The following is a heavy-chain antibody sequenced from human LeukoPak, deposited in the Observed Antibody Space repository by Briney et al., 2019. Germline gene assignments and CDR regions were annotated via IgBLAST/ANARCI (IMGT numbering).Heavy chain of an antibody. V-gene: IGHV3-9*03. D-gene: IGHD4-17*01. CDR3: AKGTDYGDYAYFDY. J-gene: IGHJ4*02. Sequence: GGSLRLSCAASGFTFDDYAMHWVRQAPGKGLEWVSGISWNSGSIGYADSVKGRFTISRDNAKNSLYLQMNSLGAEDMALYYCAKGTDYGDYAYFDYWGQGTLVTVSS. CDR1: GFTFDDYA. CDR2: ISWNSGSI.